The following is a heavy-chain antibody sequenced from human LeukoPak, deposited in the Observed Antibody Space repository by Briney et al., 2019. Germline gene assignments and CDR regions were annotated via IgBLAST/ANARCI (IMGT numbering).Heavy chain of an antibody. D-gene: IGHD6-13*01. V-gene: IGHV3-64D*06. CDR1: GFTFSSFA. J-gene: IGHJ5*02. CDR3: VKPGGSSLYSPFDP. CDR2: ISNNGGST. Sequence: GGSLRLSCSASGFTFSSFAMYWVRQAPGKGLEYVSGISNNGGSTDYAGSVKGRFIISRDNSKNTLFLQMSSLRVEDTAVCYCVKPGGSSLYSPFDPWGQGTLVTVSS.